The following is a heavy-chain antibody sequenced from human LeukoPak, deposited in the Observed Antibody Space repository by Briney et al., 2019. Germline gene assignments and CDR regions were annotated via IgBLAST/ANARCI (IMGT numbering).Heavy chain of an antibody. D-gene: IGHD3-3*01. CDR3: ANSLEWLDVYFDY. CDR1: GFTFSSHG. V-gene: IGHV3-23*01. CDR2: ISIGGDTT. J-gene: IGHJ4*02. Sequence: QPGGSLRLSCAASGFTFSSHGMCWVRQAPGRGLEWVSSISIGGDTTYSDSVKGRITISRDNSKNTLYLQLDSLRAEDTAIYYCANSLEWLDVYFDYWGQGTLVTVSS.